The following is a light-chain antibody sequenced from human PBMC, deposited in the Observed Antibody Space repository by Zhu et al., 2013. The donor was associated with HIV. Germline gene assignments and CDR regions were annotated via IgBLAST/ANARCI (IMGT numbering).Light chain of an antibody. Sequence: ETVMTQSPATLSVSPGESATLSCRASQSVANYVAWYQHKSGQAPRLLIYHASTRAADIPAAFSGSWSGTDFTLTISNLQPEDFATYYCLQDRDYPRTFGPGTKVEFK. CDR1: QSVANY. J-gene: IGKJ1*01. CDR3: LQDRDYPRT. V-gene: IGKV3-15*01. CDR2: HAS.